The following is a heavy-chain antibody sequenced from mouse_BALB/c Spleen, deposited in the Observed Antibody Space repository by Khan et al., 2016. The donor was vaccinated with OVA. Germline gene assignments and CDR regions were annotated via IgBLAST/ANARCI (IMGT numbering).Heavy chain of an antibody. V-gene: IGHV1S127*01. CDR3: TMLDMRYFDV. CDR2: IDPSDSYT. CDR1: GYTFTSYW. J-gene: IGHJ1*01. D-gene: IGHD3-1*01. Sequence: QVQLQQPGAELVKPGASVKMSCKASGYTFTSYWMHWVKQRPGQGLQWIGVIDPSDSYTSYNQKFKGKATLTVDTSSSTAYMQLSSLTSEDSAVYYCTMLDMRYFDVWGAGTTVTVSS.